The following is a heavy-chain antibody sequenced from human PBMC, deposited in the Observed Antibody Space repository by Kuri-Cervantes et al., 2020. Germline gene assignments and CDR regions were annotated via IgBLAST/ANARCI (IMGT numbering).Heavy chain of an antibody. CDR3: ARAVVGELWYPSPYYFDY. J-gene: IGHJ4*02. D-gene: IGHD3-10*01. CDR2: IYYSGTT. V-gene: IGHV4-4*02. Sequence: GSLRLSCAASGFTFSSYWMSWVRQAPGKGLEWIANIYYSGTTYNNPSLKSRVTISLDTSKNHFSLRLNSVTAADTAVYYCARAVVGELWYPSPYYFDYWGQGTLVTDSS. CDR1: GFTFSSYW.